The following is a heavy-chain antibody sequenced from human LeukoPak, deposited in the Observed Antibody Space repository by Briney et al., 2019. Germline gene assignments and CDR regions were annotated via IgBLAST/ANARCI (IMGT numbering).Heavy chain of an antibody. CDR3: AREARGPNVRPPKYYFDY. Sequence: SQTLSLTCTVSGGSISSGGYYLSWIRQHPGKGLEWIVYIYYSGSTYYNPSLKSRVTISVDTSKNQFSLKLSSVTAADTAVYYCAREARGPNVRPPKYYFDYWGQGTLVTVSS. J-gene: IGHJ4*02. D-gene: IGHD3-10*02. CDR2: IYYSGST. V-gene: IGHV4-31*03. CDR1: GGSISSGGYY.